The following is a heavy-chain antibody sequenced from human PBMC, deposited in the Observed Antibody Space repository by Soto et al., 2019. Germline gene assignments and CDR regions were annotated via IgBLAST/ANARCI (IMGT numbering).Heavy chain of an antibody. V-gene: IGHV4-30-4*01. CDR3: ARGRYCLTGRCFPNSFDS. D-gene: IGHD2-15*01. Sequence: SETLSLTCSVSGDSISTVDYFWAWIRQPPGQAVEYIGYIYKSATTYYNPSSESRVTISLDTSKSQFSLNVTSVTAADPAVYFCARGRYCLTGRCFPNSFDSWVQGTRVTVSS. J-gene: IGHJ5*01. CDR1: GDSISTVDYF. CDR2: IYKSATT.